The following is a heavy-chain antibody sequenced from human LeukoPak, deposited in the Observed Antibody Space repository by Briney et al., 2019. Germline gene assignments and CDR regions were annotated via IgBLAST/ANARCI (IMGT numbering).Heavy chain of an antibody. CDR1: GXTVSSNY. J-gene: IGHJ4*02. D-gene: IGHD6-19*01. Sequence: GGSLRLSCAASGXTVSSNYMSWVRQAPGKGLEWVSVIYSGGSTYYADSVKGRFTISRDNSKNTLYLQMNSLRAEDTAVYYCARGGSSGWYHYFDYWGQGTLVTVSS. CDR2: IYSGGST. CDR3: ARGGSSGWYHYFDY. V-gene: IGHV3-53*01.